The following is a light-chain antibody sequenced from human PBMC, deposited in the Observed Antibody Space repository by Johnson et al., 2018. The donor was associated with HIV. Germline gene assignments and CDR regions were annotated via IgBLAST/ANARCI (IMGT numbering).Light chain of an antibody. CDR2: DNN. J-gene: IGLJ1*01. Sequence: QSVLTQPPSVSAAPGQKVTISCFGSDSNIGNNYVSWYQQLPGTAPKLLISDNNKRPSGIPDRFSGSKSGASATLDITGLQTGDEADYYCGTWDNSLNVYVFGTGTKVA. V-gene: IGLV1-51*01. CDR3: GTWDNSLNVYV. CDR1: DSNIGNNY.